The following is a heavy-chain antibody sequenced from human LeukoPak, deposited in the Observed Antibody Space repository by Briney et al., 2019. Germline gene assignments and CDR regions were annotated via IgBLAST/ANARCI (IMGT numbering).Heavy chain of an antibody. CDR1: GGSIISGNW. Sequence: PSETLSLTCAVSGGSIISGNWWSWVRQPPGKGLEWIGEIYHSGRTNYNPSLKSRVTISLDKSKNQFSLKLSSVTAADTAVYYCARDRSTSCSLDVWGKGTTVTISS. CDR3: ARDRSTSCSLDV. V-gene: IGHV4-4*02. CDR2: IYHSGRT. J-gene: IGHJ6*04. D-gene: IGHD2-2*01.